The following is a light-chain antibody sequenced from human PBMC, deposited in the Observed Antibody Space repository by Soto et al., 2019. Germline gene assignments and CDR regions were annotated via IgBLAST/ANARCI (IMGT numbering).Light chain of an antibody. V-gene: IGKV1-27*01. CDR3: QKCGIAPFT. J-gene: IGKJ4*01. CDR2: AAS. CDR1: QGISNY. Sequence: DIQMTQSPSSLSASVGDRVTITCRASQGISNYLAWYQQKPGKVPKLLIYAASTLQSGVPPRFSGSGSGTDFTLPISSLQHEDVATYYCQKCGIAPFTFGGGTKVELK.